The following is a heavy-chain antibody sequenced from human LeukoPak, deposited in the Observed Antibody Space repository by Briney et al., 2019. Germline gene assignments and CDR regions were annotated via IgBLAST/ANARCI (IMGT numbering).Heavy chain of an antibody. Sequence: ASVKVSCKASGGPFSTNAINWVRQAPGQGLEWMGGIIPIFGTANYAQKFQGRVTITADESTSTAYMELSSLRSEDTAVYYCARDLRDIVVVPAAIGNWFDPWGQGTLVTVSS. D-gene: IGHD2-2*02. CDR2: IIPIFGTA. CDR3: ARDLRDIVVVPAAIGNWFDP. CDR1: GGPFSTNA. V-gene: IGHV1-69*13. J-gene: IGHJ5*02.